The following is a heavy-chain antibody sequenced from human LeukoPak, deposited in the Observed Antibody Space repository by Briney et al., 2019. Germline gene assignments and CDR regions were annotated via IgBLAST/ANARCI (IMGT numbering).Heavy chain of an antibody. CDR3: ARAPTAYCLSTNCQPYFDY. CDR2: IYYGGRT. J-gene: IGHJ4*02. Sequence: PSETLSLTCTVSGGSINSYYWTWIRQPPGKGLERIGYIYYGGRTNYNPSLKSRVTLSIETPKNQFSLELTSVTAADTAVYYCARAPTAYCLSTNCQPYFDYWGQGILVTVSS. D-gene: IGHD2-2*01. V-gene: IGHV4-59*12. CDR1: GGSINSYY.